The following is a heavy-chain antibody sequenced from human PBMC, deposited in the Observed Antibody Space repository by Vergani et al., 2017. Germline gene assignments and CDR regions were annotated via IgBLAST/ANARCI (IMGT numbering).Heavy chain of an antibody. D-gene: IGHD2-21*02. Sequence: QVQLVQSGAEVKEPGASVKVSCKASGYTFISYGLSWVRQAPGQGLEWMGWIGPYNDNTNYAQKMRGRVTMTTDTSTDTAYMELRRLRSDDTAVYFCVIEGGDWGNYGLDVWGQGTTVTVSS. V-gene: IGHV1-18*01. J-gene: IGHJ6*02. CDR3: VIEGGDWGNYGLDV. CDR1: GYTFISYG. CDR2: IGPYNDNT.